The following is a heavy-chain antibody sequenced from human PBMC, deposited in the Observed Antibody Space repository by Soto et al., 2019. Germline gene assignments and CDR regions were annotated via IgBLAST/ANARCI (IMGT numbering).Heavy chain of an antibody. J-gene: IGHJ4*02. CDR3: ASSYGSGYRAFDY. D-gene: IGHD3-10*01. CDR2: VNPIVSMS. CDR1: GDTFNFYS. V-gene: IGHV1-69*02. Sequence: QVQLVQSGAEVKRPGSSVKVSCKASGDTFNFYSINWVRQAPGLGIEWMGRVNPIVSMSNYAQKFQGRVTMTADKSTSTDYMELSRLRSEDTAIYYCASSYGSGYRAFDYWGQGALVTVSS.